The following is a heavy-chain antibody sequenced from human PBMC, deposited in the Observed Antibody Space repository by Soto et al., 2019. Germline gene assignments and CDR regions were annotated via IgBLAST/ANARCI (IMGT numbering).Heavy chain of an antibody. CDR3: ACCAADYGRSEDGRCYCFYLDV. CDR1: GYTFTSYD. D-gene: IGHD6-13*01. Sequence: ASVKVSCKASGYTFTSYDINWVRQATGQGLEWMGWMNPNSGNTGYAQKFQGRVTMTRNTSISTAYMELSSLRSEDTAVHYCACCAADYGRSEDGRCYCFYLDVWGKGTTVTVSS. J-gene: IGHJ6*03. V-gene: IGHV1-8*01. CDR2: MNPNSGNT.